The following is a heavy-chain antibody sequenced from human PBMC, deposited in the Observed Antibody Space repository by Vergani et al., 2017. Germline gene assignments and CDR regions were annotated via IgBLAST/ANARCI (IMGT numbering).Heavy chain of an antibody. CDR1: GDSISSGVYY. J-gene: IGHJ3*02. Sequence: VKLQESGPGLVKPSETLSLTCTVSGDSISSGVYYWNWIRQHPGKGLEWVGRIKRKTDGWTTYYAAPVKGKFTISRADSKNSLYMQMNSLKTEDTAVYYCTTDNQQSSLRHCSVTNCYGGVFDIWGQGTVVTVSS. CDR3: TTDNQQSSLRHCSVTNCYGGVFDI. CDR2: IKRKTDGWTT. D-gene: IGHD2-15*01. V-gene: IGHV3-15*07.